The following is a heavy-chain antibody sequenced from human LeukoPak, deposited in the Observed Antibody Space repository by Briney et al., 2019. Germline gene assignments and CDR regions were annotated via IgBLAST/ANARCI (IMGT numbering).Heavy chain of an antibody. CDR2: IWYDGSNK. CDR1: GFTFSSYG. Sequence: QAGGSLRLSCAASGFTFSSYGMHWVRQAPGKGLEWVAVIWYDGSNKYYADSVKGRFTISRDNAKNSLYLQMNSLRAEDTAVYYCAKEVAGSGSYWGQGTLVTVSS. V-gene: IGHV3-33*03. CDR3: AKEVAGSGSY. D-gene: IGHD6-19*01. J-gene: IGHJ4*02.